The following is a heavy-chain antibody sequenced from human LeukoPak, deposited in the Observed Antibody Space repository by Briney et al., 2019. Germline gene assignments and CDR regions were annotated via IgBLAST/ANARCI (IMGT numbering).Heavy chain of an antibody. Sequence: ASQTLSLTCTVSGGSISSGSYYWSWIRQPAGKGLEWIGRIYTSGSTNYNPSLKSRVTISVDTSKNQFSLKLSSVTAADTAMYYCARLGSSWELDYWGQGTLVTVSS. D-gene: IGHD6-13*01. CDR1: GGSISSGSYY. V-gene: IGHV4-61*02. CDR2: IYTSGST. CDR3: ARLGSSWELDY. J-gene: IGHJ4*02.